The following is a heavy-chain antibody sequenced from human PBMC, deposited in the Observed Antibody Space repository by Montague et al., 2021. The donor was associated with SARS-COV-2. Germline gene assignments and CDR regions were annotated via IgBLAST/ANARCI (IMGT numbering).Heavy chain of an antibody. CDR2: IYTGGSRT. Sequence: SLRLSCAASGFTFSSFAMSWVRQAPGKGLKWVSIIYTGGSRTHYTDSVKGRFIISRDDSKNTLYLQMNGLRVEDTAIYYCSGNMYFYDSRGYQNIDYWGQGILVAVSS. CDR3: SGNMYFYDSRGYQNIDY. CDR1: GFTFSSFA. V-gene: IGHV3-23*03. J-gene: IGHJ4*02. D-gene: IGHD3-22*01.